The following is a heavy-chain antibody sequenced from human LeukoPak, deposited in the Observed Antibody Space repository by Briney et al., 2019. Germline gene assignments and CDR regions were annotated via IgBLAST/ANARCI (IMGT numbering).Heavy chain of an antibody. CDR3: ARYSPYYYYGMGV. V-gene: IGHV3-30*02. CDR1: GFTFSSYG. Sequence: GGSLRLSCAASGFTFSSYGMHWVRQAPGKGLEWVAFIRYDGSNKYYADSVKGRFTISRDNSKNTLYLQMNSLRAEDTAVYYCARYSPYYYYGMGVWGQGTTVTVSS. J-gene: IGHJ6*02. CDR2: IRYDGSNK. D-gene: IGHD2-15*01.